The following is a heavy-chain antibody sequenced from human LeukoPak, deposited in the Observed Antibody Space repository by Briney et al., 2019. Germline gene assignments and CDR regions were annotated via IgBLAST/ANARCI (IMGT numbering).Heavy chain of an antibody. V-gene: IGHV5-51*01. Sequence: GESLKISCKASGYNFISYWIGWVRQMPGKGLGWMGIIYPGDSDTRYSPSFQGQVTISADKSISTAYLQWSSLKASDTAIYYCARQDYGSGSYVDYWGQGTLVTVSS. D-gene: IGHD3-10*01. CDR2: IYPGDSDT. CDR3: ARQDYGSGSYVDY. CDR1: GYNFISYW. J-gene: IGHJ4*02.